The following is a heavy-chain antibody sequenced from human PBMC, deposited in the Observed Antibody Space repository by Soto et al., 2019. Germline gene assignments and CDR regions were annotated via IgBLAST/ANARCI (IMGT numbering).Heavy chain of an antibody. CDR2: IYWDDAK. CDR3: AHRVLRTVFGLVTKTAIYFDF. V-gene: IGHV2-5*02. D-gene: IGHD3-3*01. CDR1: GFSLTTSGGG. J-gene: IGHJ4*02. Sequence: QITLNESGPTVVRPTETLTLTCRFSGFSLTTSGGGVGWIRQSPGKAQEWLALIYWDDAKRYSASLKRRLTITNDISKNQVVLTVSDLDPTDTATYYCAHRVLRTVFGLVTKTAIYFDFWGQGTPGAVSS.